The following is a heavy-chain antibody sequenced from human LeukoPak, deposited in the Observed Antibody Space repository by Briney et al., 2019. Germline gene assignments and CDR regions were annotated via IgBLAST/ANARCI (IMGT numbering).Heavy chain of an antibody. CDR1: GFTFSSYE. V-gene: IGHV3-48*03. Sequence: GGSLRLSCAASGFTFSSYEMNWVRQAPGKGLEWGSYISSSGSTIYYADSVKGRFTISRDNAKNSLYLQMNSLRAEDTAVYYCARGASWSDYWGQGTLVTVSS. CDR2: ISSSGSTI. J-gene: IGHJ4*02. CDR3: ARGASWSDY. D-gene: IGHD6-13*01.